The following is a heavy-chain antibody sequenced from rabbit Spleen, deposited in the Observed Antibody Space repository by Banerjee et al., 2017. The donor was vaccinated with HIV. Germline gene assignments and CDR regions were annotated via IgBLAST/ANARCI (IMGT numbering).Heavy chain of an antibody. J-gene: IGHJ4*01. Sequence: QEQLEESGGGLVKPEGSLTLTCTASGFSFSSSYWICWVRQAPGKGLEWIGCIGTGSGSTWYASWAKGRFTISKAASTTVTLQMTSLTAADTATYFCARNVGGSINLWGPGTLVTVS. V-gene: IGHV1S45*01. CDR2: IGTGSGST. D-gene: IGHD1-1*01. CDR1: GFSFSSSYW. CDR3: ARNVGGSINL.